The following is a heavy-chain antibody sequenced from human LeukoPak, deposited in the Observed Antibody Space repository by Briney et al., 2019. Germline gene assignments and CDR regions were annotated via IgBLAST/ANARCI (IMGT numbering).Heavy chain of an antibody. CDR2: IYYSGST. V-gene: IGHV4-4*02. CDR1: GGSISSSNW. J-gene: IGHJ6*03. Sequence: PSETLSLTCAVSGGSISSSNWWSWVRQPPGKGLEWIGEIYYSGSTYYNPSLKSRVTMSVDTSKNQFSLKLSSVTAADTAMYYCAREVADYGGYYYYHYMDVWGKGTTVTISS. D-gene: IGHD4-23*01. CDR3: AREVADYGGYYYYHYMDV.